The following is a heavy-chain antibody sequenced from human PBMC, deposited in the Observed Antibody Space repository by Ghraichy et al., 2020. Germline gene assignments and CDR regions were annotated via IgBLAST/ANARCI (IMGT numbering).Heavy chain of an antibody. V-gene: IGHV1-8*01. CDR2: MNPNSGNT. CDR3: ARGSTMVRGVSPTGYYGMDV. Sequence: SVKVSYKASGYTFTSYDINWVRQATGQGLEWMGWMNPNSGNTVYAQNFQGRVTMTRNTSISTAYMELSSLRSDDTAVYYCARGSTMVRGVSPTGYYGMDVWGQGTTVTVSS. D-gene: IGHD3-10*01. J-gene: IGHJ6*02. CDR1: GYTFTSYD.